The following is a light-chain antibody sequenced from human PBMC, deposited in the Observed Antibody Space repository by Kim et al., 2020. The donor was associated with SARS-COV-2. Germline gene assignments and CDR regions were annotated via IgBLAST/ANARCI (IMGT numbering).Light chain of an antibody. V-gene: IGLV2-14*01. CDR2: DVS. CDR3: SSYTSSSTFEV. CDR1: SSDVGGYNY. J-gene: IGLJ2*01. Sequence: QSTLTQPASVSGSPGQSITISRTGTSSDVGGYNYVSWYQQHPGKAPKLMIYDVSKRPSGVSNRFSGSKSGNTASLTISGLQAEDEADYYCSSYTSSSTFEVFGGGTHLTVL.